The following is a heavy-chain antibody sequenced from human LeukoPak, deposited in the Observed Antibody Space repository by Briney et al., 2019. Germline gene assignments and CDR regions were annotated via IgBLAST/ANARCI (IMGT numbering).Heavy chain of an antibody. D-gene: IGHD3-3*01. V-gene: IGHV3-23*01. CDR3: ARARISPGPYYYYYMDV. CDR1: GFTFSSYA. CDR2: ISGSGGST. Sequence: PGGSLRLSCAASGFTFSSYAMSWVRQAPGKGLEWVSGISGSGGSTDYADSLKGRFTISRDNSKNTLYLQMNSLRAEDTAVYYCARARISPGPYYYYYMDVWGKGTTVTVSS. J-gene: IGHJ6*03.